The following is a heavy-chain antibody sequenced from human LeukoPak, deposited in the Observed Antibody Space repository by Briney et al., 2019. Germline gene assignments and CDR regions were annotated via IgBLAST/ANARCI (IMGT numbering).Heavy chain of an antibody. CDR3: ARGRRVLAVAGTEGVYYYYGMDV. CDR1: GFTFSSYA. V-gene: IGHV3-30*04. CDR2: ISYDGSNK. J-gene: IGHJ6*04. D-gene: IGHD6-19*01. Sequence: PGGSLRLSCAASGFTFSSYAMHWVRQAPGKGLEWVAVISYDGSNKYYADSVKGRFTISRDNSKNTLYPQMNSLRAEDTAVYYCARGRRVLAVAGTEGVYYYYGMDVWGKGTTVTVSS.